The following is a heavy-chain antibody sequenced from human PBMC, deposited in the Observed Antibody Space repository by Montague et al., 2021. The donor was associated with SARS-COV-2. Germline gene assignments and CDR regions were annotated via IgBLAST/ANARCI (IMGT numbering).Heavy chain of an antibody. CDR1: GGSVTTTSYY. J-gene: IGHJ5*02. D-gene: IGHD1-26*01. Sequence: SETLSLTCTVSGGSVTTTSYYWGWIRQPPGKGLEWIGSIYYSGTTDYNPSLQSRVTISVDTSKNQFSLRLGSVSAADTAMYYCARDVRVSNYEVWFDPWGQGTLVTVSS. V-gene: IGHV4-39*07. CDR3: ARDVRVSNYEVWFDP. CDR2: IYYSGTT.